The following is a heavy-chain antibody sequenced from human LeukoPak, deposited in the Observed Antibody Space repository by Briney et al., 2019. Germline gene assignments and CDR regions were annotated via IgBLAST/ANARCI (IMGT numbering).Heavy chain of an antibody. Sequence: GASVKVSCKASGYTFTGYYMHWVRQAPGQGLEWMGWINPNSGGTNYAQKFQGWVTMTRDTSISTAYMELSSLRSEDTAVYYCATGDPLNYYDSSGYLDYWGQGTLVTVSS. CDR1: GYTFTGYY. J-gene: IGHJ4*02. CDR2: INPNSGGT. CDR3: ATGDPLNYYDSSGYLDY. D-gene: IGHD3-22*01. V-gene: IGHV1-2*04.